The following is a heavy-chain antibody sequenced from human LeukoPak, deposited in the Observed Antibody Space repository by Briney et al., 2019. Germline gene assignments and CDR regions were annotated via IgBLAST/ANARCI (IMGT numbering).Heavy chain of an antibody. CDR3: AKESGYDYYFDY. D-gene: IGHD5-12*01. J-gene: IGHJ4*02. V-gene: IGHV3-7*01. Sequence: GGSLRLSCAASGFTFSSFWMTWVRQAPGKGLEWVANIKQDGSEKNYVDSVKGRFAISRDNAKNSLCLQMNSLRAEDTAVYYCAKESGYDYYFDYWGQGTLVTVSS. CDR2: IKQDGSEK. CDR1: GFTFSSFW.